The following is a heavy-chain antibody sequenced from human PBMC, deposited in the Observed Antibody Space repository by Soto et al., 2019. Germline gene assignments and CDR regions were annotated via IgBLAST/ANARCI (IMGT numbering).Heavy chain of an antibody. CDR3: AGDRGEPDAFDI. CDR1: GFTFGPYW. CDR2: IDGAGSTT. J-gene: IGHJ3*02. Sequence: GGSLRLSCAASGFTFGPYWMYWVRQAPGKGLVWVSHIDGAGSTTVYADSVKGRFTVSRDNAKNTLYLQMNSLIVEDTAVYYCAGDRGEPDAFDIWGQGTMVTVSS. V-gene: IGHV3-74*01.